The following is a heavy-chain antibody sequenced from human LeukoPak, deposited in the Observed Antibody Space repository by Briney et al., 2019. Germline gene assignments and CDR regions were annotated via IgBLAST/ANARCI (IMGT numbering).Heavy chain of an antibody. CDR1: GFSFSSYE. J-gene: IGHJ4*02. D-gene: IGHD3-10*01. V-gene: IGHV3-48*03. CDR3: ARDNVVRGVSFDY. CDR2: ISSSATST. Sequence: GGSLRLSCSASGFSFSSYEMNWVRQAPGKGLEWVSHISSSATSTYYADSVKGRFTISRDNAKNSLYLQMNSLRAEDTAVYYCARDNVVRGVSFDYWGQGTLVTVSS.